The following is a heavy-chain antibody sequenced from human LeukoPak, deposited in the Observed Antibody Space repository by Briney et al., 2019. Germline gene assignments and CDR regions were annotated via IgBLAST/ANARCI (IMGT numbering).Heavy chain of an antibody. J-gene: IGHJ4*02. CDR3: ASLYGSGSYLFDY. CDR1: GGSFSGYY. CDR2: INHSGST. D-gene: IGHD3-10*01. V-gene: IGHV4-34*01. Sequence: SETLSLTCAVYGGSFSGYYWSWIRQPPGKGLEWIGEINHSGSTNYNPSLKSRVTISVDTSKNQFSLKLSSVTAADTAVYYCASLYGSGSYLFDYWGQGTLVTVSS.